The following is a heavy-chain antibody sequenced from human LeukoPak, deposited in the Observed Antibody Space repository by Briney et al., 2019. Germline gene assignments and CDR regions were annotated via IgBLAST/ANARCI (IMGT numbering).Heavy chain of an antibody. V-gene: IGHV4-34*01. CDR1: GGSFSGYH. CDR2: INHSGST. D-gene: IGHD2-15*01. CDR3: ARGRQVAGLDY. J-gene: IGHJ4*02. Sequence: SETLSLTCAVYGGSFSGYHWSWIRQPPGKGLEWIGEINHSGSTNYNPSLKSRVTISEDTSKNQFSLKMSSVTAADTAVYYCARGRQVAGLDYWGQGTLVTVSS.